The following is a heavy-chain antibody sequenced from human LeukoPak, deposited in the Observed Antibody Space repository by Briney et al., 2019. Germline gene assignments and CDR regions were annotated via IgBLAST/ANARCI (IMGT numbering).Heavy chain of an antibody. CDR1: GFTFSSYA. CDR2: ISGSGGST. CDR3: AREPYSGSYLDY. D-gene: IGHD1-26*01. Sequence: GGSLRLSCAASGFTFSSYAMSWVRQAPGKGLEWVSAISGSGGSTYYADSVKGRFTISRDNAKNSLYLQTNSLRAEDTAVYYCAREPYSGSYLDYWGQGTLVTVSS. V-gene: IGHV3-23*01. J-gene: IGHJ4*02.